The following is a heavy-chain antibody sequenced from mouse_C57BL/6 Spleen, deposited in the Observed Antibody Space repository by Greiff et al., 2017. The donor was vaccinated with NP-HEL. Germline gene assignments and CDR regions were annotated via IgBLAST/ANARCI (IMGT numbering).Heavy chain of an antibody. Sequence: EVMLVESGGDLVKPGGSLKLSCAASGFTFSSYGMSWVRQTPDKRLEWVATISSGGSYTYYHDSLKGRFTISRDNAKNTRDLQMRSLKSEDTAMDYWARQYYGSSHLYCDYWGQGTTLTVSS. CDR1: GFTFSSYG. D-gene: IGHD1-1*01. J-gene: IGHJ2*01. CDR3: ARQYYGSSHLYCDY. CDR2: ISSGGSYT. V-gene: IGHV5-6*01.